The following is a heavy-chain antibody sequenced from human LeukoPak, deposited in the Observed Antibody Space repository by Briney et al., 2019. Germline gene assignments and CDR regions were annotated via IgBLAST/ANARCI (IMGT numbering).Heavy chain of an antibody. Sequence: GGSLRLSCAASGXTFSSYAMSWVRQAPGKGLEWVSAISGSGGSTYYADSVKGRFTISRDNSKNTLYLQMNSLRAEDTAVYYCAKGAYYGSGTDDAFDIWGQGTIVTVSS. CDR3: AKGAYYGSGTDDAFDI. V-gene: IGHV3-23*01. CDR1: GXTFSSYA. CDR2: ISGSGGST. J-gene: IGHJ3*02. D-gene: IGHD3-10*01.